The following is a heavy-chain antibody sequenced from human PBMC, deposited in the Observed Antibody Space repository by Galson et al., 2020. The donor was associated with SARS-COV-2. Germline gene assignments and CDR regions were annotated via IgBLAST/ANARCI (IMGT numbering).Heavy chain of an antibody. Sequence: GGSLRLSCAASGFSVRSNYMTWVRQAPGKGLEWVSFISAVGITNYADSVKGRFTISRDDSKNAIYLQMNSLRNEDAAIYYCVRSNTYWGQGTPVTLS. CDR3: VRSNTY. J-gene: IGHJ4*02. CDR1: GFSVRSNY. CDR2: ISAVGIT. V-gene: IGHV3-66*01.